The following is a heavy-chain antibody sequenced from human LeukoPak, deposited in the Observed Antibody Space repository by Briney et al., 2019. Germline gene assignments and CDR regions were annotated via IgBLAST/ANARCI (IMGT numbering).Heavy chain of an antibody. CDR1: GFTVSSNY. D-gene: IGHD3-16*01. Sequence: GGSLRLSCAASGFTVSSNYMSWVRQAPGKGLEWVSVIYSGGSTYYADSVKGRFTISRDNSKNTLYLQMNSLRAEDTAVYYCARDGGSHYYYYYGMDVWGQGTTVTVSS. J-gene: IGHJ6*02. CDR2: IYSGGST. V-gene: IGHV3-53*01. CDR3: ARDGGSHYYYYYGMDV.